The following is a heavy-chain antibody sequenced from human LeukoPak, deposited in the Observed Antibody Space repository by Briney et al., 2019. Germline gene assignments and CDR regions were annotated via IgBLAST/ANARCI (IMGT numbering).Heavy chain of an antibody. J-gene: IGHJ3*02. Sequence: GGSLRLSCAASGFTFSSHAMSWVRQAPGKGLEWVSAISGSGGSTYYADSVKGRFTISRDNSKNTLYLQMNSLRAEDTAVYYCASPPEGYSGSFRDAFDIWGQGTMVTVSS. D-gene: IGHD1-26*01. CDR1: GFTFSSHA. V-gene: IGHV3-23*01. CDR3: ASPPEGYSGSFRDAFDI. CDR2: ISGSGGST.